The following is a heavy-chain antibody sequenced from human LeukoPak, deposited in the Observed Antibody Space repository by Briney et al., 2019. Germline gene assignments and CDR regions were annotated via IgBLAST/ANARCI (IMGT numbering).Heavy chain of an antibody. CDR1: GFTFTSSA. D-gene: IGHD6-19*01. J-gene: IGHJ4*02. Sequence: ASVKVSCKASGFTFTSSAVQWVRQARGQRLEWIGWIVVGSGNTNYAQKFQERVTITRDMSTSTAYMELSSLRSEDTAVYYCAAQGAVAKYYFDCWGQGTLVTVSS. CDR3: AAQGAVAKYYFDC. CDR2: IVVGSGNT. V-gene: IGHV1-58*01.